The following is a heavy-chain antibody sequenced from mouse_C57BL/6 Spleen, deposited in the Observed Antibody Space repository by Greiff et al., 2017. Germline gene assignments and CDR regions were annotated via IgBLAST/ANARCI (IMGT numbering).Heavy chain of an antibody. Sequence: QVHVKQPGAELVKPGASVKLSCKASGYTFTSYWMHWVKQRPGQGLEWIGMIHPNSGSTNYNEKFKSKATLTVDKSSSTAYMQLSSLTSEDSAVYYCARGYDYDGFDYWGQGTTLTVSS. V-gene: IGHV1-64*01. CDR2: IHPNSGST. CDR1: GYTFTSYW. CDR3: ARGYDYDGFDY. J-gene: IGHJ2*01. D-gene: IGHD2-4*01.